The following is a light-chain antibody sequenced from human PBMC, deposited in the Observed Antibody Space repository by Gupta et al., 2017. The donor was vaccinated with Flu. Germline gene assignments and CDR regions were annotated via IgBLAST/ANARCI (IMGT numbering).Light chain of an antibody. CDR1: TCRLNLSINTC. CDR2: VGS. J-gene: IGKJ4*01. Sequence: IYCVSITCRLNLSINTCLDWYLQKPGKAPQLLIYVGSNRASGVPDRFSGSGSGTDFTLTISSVEAEDFGVYYCMQALQCPRTFGQGTKVEIK. V-gene: IGKV2-28*01. CDR3: MQALQCPRT.